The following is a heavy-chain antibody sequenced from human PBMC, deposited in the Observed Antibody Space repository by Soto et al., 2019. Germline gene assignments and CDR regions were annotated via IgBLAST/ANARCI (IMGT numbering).Heavy chain of an antibody. Sequence: QVQLVQSGAEVKKPGDSVKVSCQSSGYTFTSFALHWVRQAPGQRLEWMGWINGGSGGTRYSQTLQGRLTINTDTSASTAYMELSSLTSEDTAVYYCASHIWGCYHLEYWGPGTQVTVSS. CDR1: GYTFTSFA. CDR2: INGGSGGT. D-gene: IGHD3-16*02. V-gene: IGHV1-3*01. CDR3: ASHIWGCYHLEY. J-gene: IGHJ4*02.